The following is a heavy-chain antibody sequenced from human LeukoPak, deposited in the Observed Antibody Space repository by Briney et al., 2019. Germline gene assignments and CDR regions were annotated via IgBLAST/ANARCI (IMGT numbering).Heavy chain of an antibody. J-gene: IGHJ4*02. CDR1: ALSLSNFA. Sequence: GGSLRLPCSAPALSLSNFAMSWVRPVPGKGLEWVSGISATGDKTYYADSVKGRFTISRDNSKNTLSLQMNSLRPEDTAVYFCARVSGTLLFFFDYWGQGTLVTVSS. CDR2: ISATGDKT. V-gene: IGHV3-23*01. D-gene: IGHD1-26*01. CDR3: ARVSGTLLFFFDY.